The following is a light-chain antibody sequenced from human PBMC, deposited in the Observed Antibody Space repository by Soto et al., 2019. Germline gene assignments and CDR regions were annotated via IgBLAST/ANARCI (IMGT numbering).Light chain of an antibody. V-gene: IGLV2-14*01. CDR3: SSYTSDNRNYV. J-gene: IGLJ1*01. Sequence: QSALTQPRSVSGSPGQSVAISCTGSSSDVGAYTSXSWXXXXPGKXPXXXXXXVSNWPSGVSRRFSGSKSGNTASLTIYGLQAEDEAHYYCSSYTSDNRNYVFETGTKVTV. CDR2: XVS. CDR1: SSDVGAYTS.